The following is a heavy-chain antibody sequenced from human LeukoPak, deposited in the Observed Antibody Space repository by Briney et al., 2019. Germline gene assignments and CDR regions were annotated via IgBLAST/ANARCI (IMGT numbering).Heavy chain of an antibody. CDR3: VKITSVTGGDC. J-gene: IGHJ4*02. Sequence: GRSLRLSCSASGFTFSAYAMYWVRQAPGKGLEYVSGISNNGGSSFYADSVKGRFTISRDNSKNTLYLQMSSLRAEDTAVYYCVKITSVTGGDCWGQGTRLTVSS. CDR2: ISNNGGSS. D-gene: IGHD1-1*01. V-gene: IGHV3-64D*09. CDR1: GFTFSAYA.